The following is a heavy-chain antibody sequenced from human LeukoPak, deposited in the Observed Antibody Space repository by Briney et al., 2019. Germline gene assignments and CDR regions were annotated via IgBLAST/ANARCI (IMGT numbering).Heavy chain of an antibody. J-gene: IGHJ4*02. CDR2: IYPGDSDT. D-gene: IGHD3-10*01. CDR3: ARLRGDHGSGSLFDY. V-gene: IGHV5-51*01. Sequence: GESLKISCKGSGYTFTSYWIGWVRQMPGKGLEWMGIIYPGDSDTRYGPSFQGQVTISADKSISTAYLQWRSLKASDTAMYYCARLRGDHGSGSLFDYWGQGTLVTVSS. CDR1: GYTFTSYW.